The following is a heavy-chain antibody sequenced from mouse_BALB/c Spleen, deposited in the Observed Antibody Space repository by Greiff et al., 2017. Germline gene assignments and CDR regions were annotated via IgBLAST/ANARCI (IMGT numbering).Heavy chain of an antibody. V-gene: IGHV1-7*01. Sequence: QVQLQQSGAELAKPGASVKMSCKASGYTFTSYWMHWVKQRPGQGLEWIGYINPSTGYTEYNQKFKDKATLTADKSSSTAYMQLSSLTSEDSAVYYCARRGDGYSGAMDYWGQGTSVTVSS. CDR3: ARRGDGYSGAMDY. CDR2: INPSTGYT. CDR1: GYTFTSYW. J-gene: IGHJ4*01. D-gene: IGHD2-3*01.